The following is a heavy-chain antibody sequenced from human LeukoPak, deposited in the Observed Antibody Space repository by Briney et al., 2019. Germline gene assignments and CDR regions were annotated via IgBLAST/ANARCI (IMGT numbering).Heavy chain of an antibody. CDR3: ARGGKAYCGGDCYYDAFDI. V-gene: IGHV3-11*05. CDR1: GFTFSDYY. CDR2: ISSSSSYT. D-gene: IGHD2-21*02. J-gene: IGHJ3*02. Sequence: GGSLRLSCAASGFTFSDYYMSWIRQAPGQGLEWVSYISSSSSYTNYADSVKGRFTISRDNAKNSLYLQMNSLRGEDTAVYYCARGGKAYCGGDCYYDAFDIWGQGTMVTVSS.